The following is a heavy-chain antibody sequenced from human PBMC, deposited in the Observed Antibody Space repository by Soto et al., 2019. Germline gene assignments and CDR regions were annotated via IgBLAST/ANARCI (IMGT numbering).Heavy chain of an antibody. CDR3: ARGLGGYYQYYFDY. J-gene: IGHJ4*02. V-gene: IGHV4-59*01. Sequence: SETLSLTCTVSGGSISSYYWSWIRQPPGKGLEWIGYIYYSGSTNYNPSLKSRVTISVETSKNQFSLKLSSVTAAETAVYYCARGLGGYYQYYFDYWGQGTLVTVSS. D-gene: IGHD3-22*01. CDR1: GGSISSYY. CDR2: IYYSGST.